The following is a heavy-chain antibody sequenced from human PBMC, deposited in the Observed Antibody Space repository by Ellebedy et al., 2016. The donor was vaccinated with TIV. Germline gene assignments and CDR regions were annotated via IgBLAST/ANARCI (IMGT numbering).Heavy chain of an antibody. J-gene: IGHJ4*02. Sequence: GGSLRLSXAASGFTFSDYYMSWIRQAPGKGLEWVSYISSSGSTIYYADSVKGRFTISRDNAKISLYLQMNSLRAEDTAVYYCARDRGNTADDYWGQGTLVTVSS. CDR3: ARDRGNTADDY. D-gene: IGHD4-23*01. CDR2: ISSSGSTI. V-gene: IGHV3-11*01. CDR1: GFTFSDYY.